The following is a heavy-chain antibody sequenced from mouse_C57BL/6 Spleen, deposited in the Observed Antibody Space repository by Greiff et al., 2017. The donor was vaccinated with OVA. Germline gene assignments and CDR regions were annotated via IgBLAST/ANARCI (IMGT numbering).Heavy chain of an antibody. J-gene: IGHJ4*01. V-gene: IGHV1-82*01. D-gene: IGHD1-1*01. CDR2: IYPGDGDT. CDR1: GYAFSSSW. Sequence: VHLVESGPELVKPGASVKISCKASGYAFSSSWMNWVKQRPGKGLEWIGRIYPGDGDTNYNGKFKGKATLTADKSSSTAYMQLSSLTSEDSAVYFCAPFITTVVAREDYWGQGTSVTVSS. CDR3: APFITTVVAREDY.